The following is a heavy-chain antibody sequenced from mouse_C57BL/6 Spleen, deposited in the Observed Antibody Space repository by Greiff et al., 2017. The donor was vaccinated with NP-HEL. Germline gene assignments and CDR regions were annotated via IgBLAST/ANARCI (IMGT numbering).Heavy chain of an antibody. J-gene: IGHJ1*03. Sequence: EVQLQQSGPELVKPGASVKIPCKASGYTFTDYNMDWVKQSHGKSLEWIGDINPNNGGTIYNQKFKGKATLTVDKSSSTAYMELRSLTSEDTAVYYCARSDYGSPTVDVWGTGTTVTVSS. CDR1: GYTFTDYN. D-gene: IGHD1-1*01. CDR3: ARSDYGSPTVDV. V-gene: IGHV1-18*01. CDR2: INPNNGGT.